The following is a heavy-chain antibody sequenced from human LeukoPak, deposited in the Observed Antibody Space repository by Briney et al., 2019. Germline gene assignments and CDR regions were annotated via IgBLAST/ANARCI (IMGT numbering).Heavy chain of an antibody. CDR3: AREAGYSSGWDFDY. D-gene: IGHD6-19*01. Sequence: GASVKVSCKVSGYTLTELSMHWVRQAPGKGLEWMGGFDPEDGETIYAQKFQGRVTMTRDMSTSTVYMELSSLRSEDTAVYYCAREAGYSSGWDFDYWGQGTLVTVSS. CDR1: GYTLTELS. CDR2: FDPEDGET. J-gene: IGHJ4*02. V-gene: IGHV1-24*01.